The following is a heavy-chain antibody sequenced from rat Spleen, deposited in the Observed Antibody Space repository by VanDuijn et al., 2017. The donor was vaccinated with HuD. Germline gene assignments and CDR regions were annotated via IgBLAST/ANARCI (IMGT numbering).Heavy chain of an antibody. V-gene: IGHV5-25*01. CDR3: TRHPDCSNYFDY. Sequence: EVQLVESGGGLVQPGRSLKLSCAASGFTFSNYDMAWVRQAPTKGLEWVASISPSGGSTYYRDSVKGRFTVSRDNAESILYLQMDGLRSEDTATYYCTRHPDCSNYFDYWGQGAMVTVSS. CDR1: GFTFSNYD. D-gene: IGHD3-2*01. CDR2: ISPSGGST. J-gene: IGHJ2*01.